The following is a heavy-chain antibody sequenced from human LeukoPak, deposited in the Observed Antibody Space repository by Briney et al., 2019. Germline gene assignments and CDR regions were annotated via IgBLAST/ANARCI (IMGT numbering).Heavy chain of an antibody. CDR2: IDYSGAS. J-gene: IGHJ3*02. V-gene: IGHV4-39*01. Sequence: SETLSLTCTVSGDSISSNSYYWGWIRQPPGQGLEWIGSIDYSGASYYNPSLKSRVIISVDTSKNQFSLKLSSVTAADTAVFYCARHYYDSSGYYLEGFDIWGQGTMVTVSS. CDR1: GDSISSNSYY. D-gene: IGHD3-22*01. CDR3: ARHYYDSSGYYLEGFDI.